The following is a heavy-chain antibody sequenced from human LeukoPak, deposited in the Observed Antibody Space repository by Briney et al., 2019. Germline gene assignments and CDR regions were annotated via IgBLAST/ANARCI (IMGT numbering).Heavy chain of an antibody. CDR2: ISGSGGST. D-gene: IGHD3-22*01. CDR3: AKDPLYDSSGYYSDDAFDI. J-gene: IGHJ3*02. CDR1: GFTFSSYA. V-gene: IGHV3-23*01. Sequence: GGSLRLSCAASGFTFSSYAMSWVRQAPGKGLKWVSAISGSGGSTYYADSVKGRFTISRDNSKNTLYLQMNSLRAEDTAVYYCAKDPLYDSSGYYSDDAFDIWGQGTMVTVSS.